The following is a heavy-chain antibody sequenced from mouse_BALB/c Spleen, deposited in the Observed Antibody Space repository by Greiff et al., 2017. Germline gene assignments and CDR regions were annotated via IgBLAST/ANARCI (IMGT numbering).Heavy chain of an antibody. CDR1: GFTFSSYA. V-gene: IGHV5-6-5*01. J-gene: IGHJ3*01. Sequence: EVQLVESGGGLVKPGGSLKLSCAASGFTFSSYAMSWVRQTPEKRLEWVASISSGGSTYYPDSVKGRFTISRDNARNILYLQMSSLRSEDTAMYYCARGRYGNSRAYWGQGTLVTVSA. CDR3: ARGRYGNSRAY. D-gene: IGHD2-10*02. CDR2: ISSGGST.